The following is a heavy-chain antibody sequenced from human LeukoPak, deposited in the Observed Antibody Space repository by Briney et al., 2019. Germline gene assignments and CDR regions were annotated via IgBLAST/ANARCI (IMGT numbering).Heavy chain of an antibody. J-gene: IGHJ4*02. CDR2: FDPEDGET. D-gene: IGHD1-26*01. CDR1: GYTLTELS. Sequence: ASVKVSCKVSGYTLTELSMHWVRQAPGKGLEWMGGFDPEDGETIYAQKFQGRVTMTEDTSTDTAYMELSSLRSDDTAVYYCARRFHSGSYYFPFDYWGQGTLVTVSS. V-gene: IGHV1-24*01. CDR3: ARRFHSGSYYFPFDY.